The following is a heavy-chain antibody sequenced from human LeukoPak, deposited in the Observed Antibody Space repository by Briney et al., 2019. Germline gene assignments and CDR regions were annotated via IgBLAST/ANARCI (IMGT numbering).Heavy chain of an antibody. Sequence: GGSLRLSCAASEFTVSSNYMSWVRQAPGKGLEWVSVIYSDGSTYYADSVKGRFTISRDNSKNTLYLQMNSLGAEDTAVYYCARSPSYYGSAHYFDYWGRGTLVTVSS. J-gene: IGHJ4*02. CDR1: EFTVSSNY. V-gene: IGHV3-53*01. CDR2: IYSDGST. D-gene: IGHD3-10*01. CDR3: ARSPSYYGSAHYFDY.